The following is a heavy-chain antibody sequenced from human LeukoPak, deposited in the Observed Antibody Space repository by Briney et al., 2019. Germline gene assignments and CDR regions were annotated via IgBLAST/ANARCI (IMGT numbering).Heavy chain of an antibody. CDR1: GFTFSSYA. J-gene: IGHJ4*02. CDR3: ASLSANTVWVTY. D-gene: IGHD4/OR15-4a*01. CDR2: ISWSGGST. Sequence: GGSLTLSCGASGFTFSSYAMSWLRQATGKGLEWVSSISWSGGSTHYAHSVKGRFTISRENPKNTLYLQMNRLRDEHTAVYYCASLSANTVWVTYWGQGPLVSVSS. V-gene: IGHV3-23*01.